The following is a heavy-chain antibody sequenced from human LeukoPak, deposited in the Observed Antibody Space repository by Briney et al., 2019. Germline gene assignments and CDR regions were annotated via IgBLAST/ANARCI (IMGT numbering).Heavy chain of an antibody. D-gene: IGHD3-16*01. CDR2: INSKSGGT. V-gene: IGHV1-2*02. J-gene: IGHJ4*02. Sequence: ASVKVSCTASGYTFTAYFLYWVRQAPGQGLEWMGWINSKSGGTNYAQKFQGRVTMTRDTSISTAYMELSRLRSDDTAVYYCAREGVLRLARDRGYYFDYWGQGTQLTVSS. CDR3: AREGVLRLARDRGYYFDY. CDR1: GYTFTAYF.